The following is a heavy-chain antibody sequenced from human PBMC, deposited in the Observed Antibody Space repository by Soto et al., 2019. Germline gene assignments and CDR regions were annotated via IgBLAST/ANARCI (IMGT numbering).Heavy chain of an antibody. J-gene: IGHJ4*02. CDR3: ATQPLRGSEYFYCVH. V-gene: IGHV1-69*06. D-gene: IGHD2-21*01. Sequence: QVQLVQSGAEVRKPGSSVKVSCEASGGTFSSYSINWVRQAPGQGLEWMGGIIPIFGSSNYAQTFKGRITRTADKSTNPVIMELTSVRSEDTAMYFCATQPLRGSEYFYCVHWGQGTMLTFSS. CDR1: GGTFSSYS. CDR2: IIPIFGSS.